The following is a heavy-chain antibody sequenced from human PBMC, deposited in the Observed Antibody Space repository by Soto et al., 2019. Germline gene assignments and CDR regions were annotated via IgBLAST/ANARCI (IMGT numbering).Heavy chain of an antibody. CDR1: GGTFSSYS. Sequence: VQLVQSGAEVKKPGSSVKVSCKASGGTFSSYSLNWVRQAPGQGLEWMGEIIPIFGTANYAQKFQGRVTITADESTSTAYMELSSLRSEVTAVYYCARDGGRHSGGSDYWGQGNLVTVSS. D-gene: IGHD1-26*01. CDR3: ARDGGRHSGGSDY. V-gene: IGHV1-69*01. CDR2: IIPIFGTA. J-gene: IGHJ4*02.